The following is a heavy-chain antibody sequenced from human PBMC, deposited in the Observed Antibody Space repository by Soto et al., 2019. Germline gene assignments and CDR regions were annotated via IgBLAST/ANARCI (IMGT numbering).Heavy chain of an antibody. V-gene: IGHV4-4*02. D-gene: IGHD2-15*01. CDR2: IYHSGST. J-gene: IGHJ5*02. Sequence: SETLSLTCAVSGGSISSSNWWSWVRQPPGKGLEWIGEIYHSGSTNYNPSLKSRVTISVDKSKNQFSLKLSSVTAADTAVYYCPRETKIGEVVLAAPGYNWFDPWGQGTLVTVSS. CDR1: GGSISSSNW. CDR3: PRETKIGEVVLAAPGYNWFDP.